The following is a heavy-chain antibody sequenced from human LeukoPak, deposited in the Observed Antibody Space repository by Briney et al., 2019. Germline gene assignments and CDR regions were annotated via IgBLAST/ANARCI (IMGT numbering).Heavy chain of an antibody. V-gene: IGHV1-69*13. Sequence: GASVKVSCKASGGTFSSYAISWVRQAPGQGLEWMGGIIPIFGTANYAQKFQGRVTITADESTSTAYMELSSLRSEDTAVYYCASRAYGILTGLPPSNYYYYMDVWGKGTTVTISS. J-gene: IGHJ6*03. D-gene: IGHD3-9*01. CDR1: GGTFSSYA. CDR2: IIPIFGTA. CDR3: ASRAYGILTGLPPSNYYYYMDV.